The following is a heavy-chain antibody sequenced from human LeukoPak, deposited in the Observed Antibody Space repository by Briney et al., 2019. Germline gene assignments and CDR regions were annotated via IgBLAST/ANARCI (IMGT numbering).Heavy chain of an antibody. Sequence: GGSLRLSCAASGFTFSSHWMPWVRQAPGKGLVWVSLINSDGSTTDYADSVKGRFTISRDNAKNTLYLQMNSLRAEDTAVYYCARPPGPMVRGIIGYWGQGTLVTVSS. CDR3: ARPPGPMVRGIIGY. D-gene: IGHD3-10*01. V-gene: IGHV3-74*01. CDR2: INSDGSTT. J-gene: IGHJ4*02. CDR1: GFTFSSHW.